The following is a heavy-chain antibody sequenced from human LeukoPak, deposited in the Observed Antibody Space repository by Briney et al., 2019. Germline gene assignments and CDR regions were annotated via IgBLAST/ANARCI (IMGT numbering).Heavy chain of an antibody. J-gene: IGHJ3*02. D-gene: IGHD4-17*01. Sequence: SETLSLTCAVYGGSFSGYYWSWIRQPPGKGLEWIGEINHSGSTNYNPSPKSRVTISVDTSKNQFSLKLSLVTAAATAVYYCASPLAVTTGYPAFAIWGQGTMVTVPA. CDR3: ASPLAVTTGYPAFAI. CDR1: GGSFSGYY. V-gene: IGHV4-34*01. CDR2: INHSGST.